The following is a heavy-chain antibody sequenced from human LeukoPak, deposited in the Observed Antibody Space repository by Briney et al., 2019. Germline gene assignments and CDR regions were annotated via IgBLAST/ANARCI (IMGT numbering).Heavy chain of an antibody. CDR1: GYTFTHYA. Sequence: ASVKVSCKASGYTFTHYAVHWVRQAPGQRLEWMGWINAGNGNTKYSQKFQGRITFTRDTSASTAYVELSSLRSEDTAVYYCARDLGVVVIPTGEYYFDYWGQGTLVTVSS. CDR3: ARDLGVVVIPTGEYYFDY. V-gene: IGHV1-3*01. D-gene: IGHD3-22*01. J-gene: IGHJ4*02. CDR2: INAGNGNT.